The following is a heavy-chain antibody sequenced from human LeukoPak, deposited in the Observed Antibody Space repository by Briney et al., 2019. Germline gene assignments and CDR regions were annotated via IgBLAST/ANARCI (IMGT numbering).Heavy chain of an antibody. V-gene: IGHV1-8*01. CDR1: GYTFTSYD. D-gene: IGHD3-16*02. Sequence: ASVKVSXKASGYTFTSYDINWVRQATGQGLEWMGWMNPNSGNTGYAQKFQGRVTMTRNTSISTAYMELSSLRSEDTAVYYCARGNYDYVWGSYRSRRDFDYWGQGTLVTVSS. J-gene: IGHJ4*02. CDR2: MNPNSGNT. CDR3: ARGNYDYVWGSYRSRRDFDY.